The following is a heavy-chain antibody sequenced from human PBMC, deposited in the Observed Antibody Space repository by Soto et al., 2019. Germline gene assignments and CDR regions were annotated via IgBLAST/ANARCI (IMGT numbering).Heavy chain of an antibody. CDR1: GFTVTSNY. CDR3: ARILDTAMARYFDY. Sequence: PGGSLRRSCAASGFTVTSNYMTWVRQAPGKGLEWVSIIYSGDTTYYADSVKGRFTISRDNSKNTLYLQMNSLRAEDTAVYYCARILDTAMARYFDYWGQGTLVNVSS. D-gene: IGHD5-18*01. CDR2: IYSGDTT. V-gene: IGHV3-53*01. J-gene: IGHJ4*02.